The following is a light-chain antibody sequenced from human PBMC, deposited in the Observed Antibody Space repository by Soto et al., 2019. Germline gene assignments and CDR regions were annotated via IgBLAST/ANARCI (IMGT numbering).Light chain of an antibody. CDR1: SSDVGAYNY. J-gene: IGLJ2*01. Sequence: QSALAQPASVSGSPGQSITISCTGTSSDVGAYNYVYWYHQHHTGKAPVLIIYDVTDRPSGVSSRFSCSTSGNTAPLTISLLPEEDEGDYYGRSYTTLNAVIFGGGTKLTVL. CDR3: RSYTTLNAVI. CDR2: DVT. V-gene: IGLV2-14*01.